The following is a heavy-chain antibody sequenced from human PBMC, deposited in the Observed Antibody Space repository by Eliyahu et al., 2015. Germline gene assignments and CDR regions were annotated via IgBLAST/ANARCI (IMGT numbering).Heavy chain of an antibody. CDR1: GFXFSXYA. Sequence: EVQLLESGGGLVQPGGSLXLXCXAXGFXFSXYAITWVRQAPGKGLGWVSGISGSGGSTYYADSVKGRFTIXRDNSKNTLYLQMNSLRAEDTAVYYCAKYSSGWRGNFDYWGQGTLVTVSS. V-gene: IGHV3-23*01. CDR3: AKYSSGWRGNFDY. CDR2: ISGSGGST. D-gene: IGHD6-19*01. J-gene: IGHJ4*02.